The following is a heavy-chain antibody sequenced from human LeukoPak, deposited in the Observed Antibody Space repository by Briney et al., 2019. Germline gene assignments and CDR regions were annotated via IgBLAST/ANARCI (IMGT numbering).Heavy chain of an antibody. D-gene: IGHD1-14*01. CDR3: AGPGTHYGMDV. V-gene: IGHV3-30-3*01. Sequence: GGSLRLSCAASGFTFSSYAMHWVRQAPGKGLEWVAVISYDGSNKYYADSVKGRFTISRDNSKNTLYLQMDSLRAEDTAVYYCAGPGTHYGMDVWGQGTTVTVSS. J-gene: IGHJ6*02. CDR2: ISYDGSNK. CDR1: GFTFSSYA.